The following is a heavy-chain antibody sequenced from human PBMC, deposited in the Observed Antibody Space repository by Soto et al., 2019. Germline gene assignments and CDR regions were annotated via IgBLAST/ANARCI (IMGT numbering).Heavy chain of an antibody. D-gene: IGHD3-10*01. CDR2: IHYSGST. Sequence: SETLSLTCTVSGGSISSSSYYWGWIRQPPGKGLEWIGSIHYSGSTYYNPSLKSRVTISVDTSKNQFSLKLSSVTAADTAVYYCARLPMDPYYFDYWGQGTLVTVSS. CDR1: GGSISSSSYY. CDR3: ARLPMDPYYFDY. J-gene: IGHJ4*02. V-gene: IGHV4-39*01.